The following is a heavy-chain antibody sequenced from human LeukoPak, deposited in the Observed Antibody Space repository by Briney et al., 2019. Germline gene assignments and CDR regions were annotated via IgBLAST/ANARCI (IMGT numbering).Heavy chain of an antibody. CDR3: ARGGSGSYYPH. CDR2: ISSSGGNT. J-gene: IGHJ4*02. V-gene: IGHV3-23*01. Sequence: GGPLRLSCAASGFTFSSSAMSWVRQAPGKGLEWVSTISSSGGNTYYADSVKGRFTISRDNSKSTLYLQMNSLRAEDTALYYCARGGSGSYYPHWGQGTLVIVSS. CDR1: GFTFSSSA. D-gene: IGHD1-26*01.